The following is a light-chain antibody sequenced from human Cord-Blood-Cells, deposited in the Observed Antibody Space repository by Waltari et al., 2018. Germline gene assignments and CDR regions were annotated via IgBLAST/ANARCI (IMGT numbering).Light chain of an antibody. Sequence: ELVMTQSPATLSVSPGERATLSCRASQSVSSNLAWYQQKPGQAPRLLTYGASPRATGIPARFSDSGSGTEFTLTISSLQSEDFAVYYCQQYNNWPPYTFGQGTKLEIK. J-gene: IGKJ2*01. CDR2: GAS. CDR1: QSVSSN. V-gene: IGKV3-15*01. CDR3: QQYNNWPPYT.